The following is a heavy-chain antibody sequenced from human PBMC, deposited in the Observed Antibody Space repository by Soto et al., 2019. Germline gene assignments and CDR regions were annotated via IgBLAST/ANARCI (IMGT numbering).Heavy chain of an antibody. CDR2: ISAYNGNT. Sequence: QVQLVQSGAEVKKPGASVKVSCKASGYTFTSYGISWVRQAPGQGLEWMGWISAYNGNTNYAQKLQGRVTMTTDTSTSTAYIELRSLRSDGPAVYYCARDWETTVTTQPDYWGQGTLVTVSS. D-gene: IGHD4-17*01. V-gene: IGHV1-18*01. CDR1: GYTFTSYG. CDR3: ARDWETTVTTQPDY. J-gene: IGHJ4*02.